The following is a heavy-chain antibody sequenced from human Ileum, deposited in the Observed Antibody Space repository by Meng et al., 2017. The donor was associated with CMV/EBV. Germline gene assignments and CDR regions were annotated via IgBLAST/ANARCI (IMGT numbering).Heavy chain of an antibody. J-gene: IGHJ4*02. Sequence: GESLKDLLAGSGFPFSDYWMSRVRQAPGKGLEWVANIRQDGTEIHYVDSVKGRFTISRDNAKKSLYLQMNSLRAEDTAVYYCARGARNSVYQCIDHWGQGTLVTVSS. CDR3: ARGARNSVYQCIDH. CDR2: IRQDGTEI. CDR1: GFPFSDYW. V-gene: IGHV3-7*01. D-gene: IGHD3-22*01.